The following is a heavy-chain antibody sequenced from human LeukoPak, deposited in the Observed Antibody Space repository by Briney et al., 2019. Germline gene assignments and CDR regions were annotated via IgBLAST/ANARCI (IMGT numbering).Heavy chain of an antibody. CDR3: AREVFGARGSYDYFDY. CDR1: GFTFSSYW. D-gene: IGHD1-26*01. J-gene: IGHJ4*02. CDR2: INTDGSST. Sequence: GGSLRLSCAASGFTFSSYWMHWVRQAPGKGLVWVSRINTDGSSTTYADSVKGRFTISRDNAKNTLYLQMNSLRAEDTAVYYCAREVFGARGSYDYFDYWGQGTLVTVSS. V-gene: IGHV3-74*01.